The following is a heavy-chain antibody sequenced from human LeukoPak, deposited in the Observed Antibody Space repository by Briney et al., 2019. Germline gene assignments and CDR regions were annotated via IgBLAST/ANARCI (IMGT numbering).Heavy chain of an antibody. D-gene: IGHD3-16*01. V-gene: IGHV4-59*11. Sequence: SETLSLTCTVSGGSISSHYWSWIRQTPGKGLEWIGYSYYSGSTIYRPSLRSRVTISVDTSKNQFSLKLTSVTAADTAVYYCARYDDWFDPWGQGTLVTVSS. CDR2: SYYSGST. J-gene: IGHJ5*02. CDR1: GGSISSHY. CDR3: ARYDDWFDP.